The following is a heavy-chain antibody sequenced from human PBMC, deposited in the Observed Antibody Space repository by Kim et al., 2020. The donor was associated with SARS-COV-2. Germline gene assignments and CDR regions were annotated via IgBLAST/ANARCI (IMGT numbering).Heavy chain of an antibody. J-gene: IGHJ4*02. Sequence: GGSLRLACAASGFTFSTDWMHWVRQAPGKGLVWVSLIKRDGSATYYADSVKGRFTISGDNAKNTLYLQMNSLRAEDTAVYYCRYTTMARGIDYWGQGTLV. CDR1: GFTFSTDW. D-gene: IGHD5-18*01. CDR2: IKRDGSAT. V-gene: IGHV3-74*01. CDR3: RYTTMARGIDY.